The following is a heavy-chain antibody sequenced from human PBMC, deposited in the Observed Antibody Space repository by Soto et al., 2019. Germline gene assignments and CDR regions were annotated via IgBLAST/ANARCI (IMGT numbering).Heavy chain of an antibody. CDR3: AKWSYLDY. CDR2: ISGSDGKT. Sequence: DVRLAESGGGLVQPGGSLRLSCTTSGFSFASFAMTWVRQAPGKGLEWVATISGSDGKTYYADSVKGRFSISRDTSRNTLYLQMNSLRDDDTAIYYCAKWSYLDYWGQGTQVTVSS. D-gene: IGHD3-3*01. J-gene: IGHJ4*02. V-gene: IGHV3-23*04. CDR1: GFSFASFA.